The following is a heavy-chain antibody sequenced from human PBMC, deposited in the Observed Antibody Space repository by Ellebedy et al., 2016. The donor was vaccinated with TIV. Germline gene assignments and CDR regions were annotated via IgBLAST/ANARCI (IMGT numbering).Heavy chain of an antibody. CDR3: AKPLFSASGPLVPDYYYGMDV. D-gene: IGHD6-13*01. CDR2: IRYDGSNK. V-gene: IGHV3-30*02. CDR1: GFTFSSYG. Sequence: PGGSLRLSCAASGFTFSSYGMHWVRQAPGKGLEWVAFIRYDGSNKYYADSVKGRFTISRDNSKNTLYLQMNSLRAEDTAVYYCAKPLFSASGPLVPDYYYGMDVWGQGTTVTVSS. J-gene: IGHJ6*02.